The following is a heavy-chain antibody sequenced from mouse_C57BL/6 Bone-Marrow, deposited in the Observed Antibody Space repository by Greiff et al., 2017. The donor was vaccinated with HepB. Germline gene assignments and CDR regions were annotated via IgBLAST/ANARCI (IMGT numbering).Heavy chain of an antibody. D-gene: IGHD2-4*01. V-gene: IGHV1-63*01. CDR2: IYPGGGYT. Sequence: QVQLQQSGAELVRPGTSVKMSCKASGYTFTNYWIGWAKQRPGHGLEWIGDIYPGGGYTNYNEKFKGKATLTADKSSSTAYMQFSSLTSEDSDIYYCARGGYDYDWAMDYWGQGTSVTVSA. CDR3: ARGGYDYDWAMDY. J-gene: IGHJ4*01. CDR1: GYTFTNYW.